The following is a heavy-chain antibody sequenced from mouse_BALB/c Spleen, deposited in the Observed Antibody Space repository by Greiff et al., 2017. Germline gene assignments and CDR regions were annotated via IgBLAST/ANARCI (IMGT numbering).Heavy chain of an antibody. CDR3: ARGSYYGSSYFDY. CDR2: ISYDGSN. V-gene: IGHV3-6*02. CDR1: GYSITSGYY. Sequence: EESGPGLVKPSQSLSLTCSVTGYSITSGYYWNWIRQFPGNKLEWMGYISYDGSNNYNPSLKNRISITRDTSKNQFFLKLNSVTTEDTATYYCARGSYYGSSYFDYWGQGTTLTVSS. J-gene: IGHJ2*01. D-gene: IGHD1-1*01.